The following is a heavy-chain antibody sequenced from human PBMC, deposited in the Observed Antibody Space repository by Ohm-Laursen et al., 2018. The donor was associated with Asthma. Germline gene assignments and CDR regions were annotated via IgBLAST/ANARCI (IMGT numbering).Heavy chain of an antibody. J-gene: IGHJ4*02. D-gene: IGHD1-26*01. CDR2: IYIRNT. CDR3: VRDIVDRFDF. V-gene: IGHV1-18*04. CDR1: GYSLSSYA. Sequence: SVKVSCKPSGYSLSSYAISWVRQAPGQRPEWMGWIYIRNTNYAPKFRDRITLSTDASTNTAYMDLRSLRSDDTAVYYCVRDIVDRFDFWGQGSLIIVSS.